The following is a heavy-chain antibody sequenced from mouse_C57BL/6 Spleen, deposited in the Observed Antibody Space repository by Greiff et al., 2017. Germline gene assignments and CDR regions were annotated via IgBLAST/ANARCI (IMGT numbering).Heavy chain of an antibody. Sequence: EVKVVESGEGLVKPGGSLKLSCAASGFTFSSYAMSWVRQTPEKRLEWVAYISSGGDYIYYADTVKGRFTISRDNARNTLYLQMSSLKSEDTAMYYCTRDEELRLRPSWFAYWGQGTLVTVSA. CDR1: GFTFSSYA. V-gene: IGHV5-9-1*02. CDR2: ISSGGDYI. J-gene: IGHJ3*01. CDR3: TRDEELRLRPSWFAY. D-gene: IGHD3-2*02.